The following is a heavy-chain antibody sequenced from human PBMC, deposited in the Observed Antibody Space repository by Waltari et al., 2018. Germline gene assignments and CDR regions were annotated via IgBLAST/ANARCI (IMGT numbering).Heavy chain of an antibody. V-gene: IGHV4-39*01. J-gene: IGHJ3*01. CDR2: ISYTGAN. CDR1: GGSITSNRHY. D-gene: IGHD5-12*01. Sequence: QLQLQESGPGLVKPSETLSLTCTVSGGSITSNRHYWGWVRQPPGQGLEWIGTISYTGANYPRPSLKSRVTISRDTSKNQLSLTLGSVRAADTALYYCATYIGAAVGTAAFDVWGQGTMVTVSS. CDR3: ATYIGAAVGTAAFDV.